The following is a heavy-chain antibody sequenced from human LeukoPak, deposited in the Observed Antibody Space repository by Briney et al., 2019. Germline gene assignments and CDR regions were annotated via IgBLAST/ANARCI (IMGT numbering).Heavy chain of an antibody. CDR1: GXTFSDNW. CDR2: ISSDGRST. J-gene: IGHJ4*02. V-gene: IGHV3-74*01. D-gene: IGHD3-16*01. CDR3: ASQLGGNVY. Sequence: GGSLRLSCAASGXTFSDNWMHWVRXAPGKGLVWVSVISSDGRSTIYADSVKGRFTISRDNAKNTLYLQMDSLRAEDTAVYFCASQLGGNVYWGQGTLVTVSS.